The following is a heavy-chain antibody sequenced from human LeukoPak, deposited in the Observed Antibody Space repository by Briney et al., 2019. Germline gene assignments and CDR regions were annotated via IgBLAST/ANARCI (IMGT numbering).Heavy chain of an antibody. V-gene: IGHV3-20*04. D-gene: IGHD6-13*01. J-gene: IGHJ5*02. CDR2: VNWNGGST. CDR3: ARAVGGSSLGS. CDR1: GFTFDDYG. Sequence: GGSLRLSCAASGFTFDDYGMSWVRQAPGKGLGWVSGVNWNGGSTGYADSVKGRFTISGDNAKDSLYLQMNSLRAEDTALYYCARAVGGSSLGSWGQGTLVTVSS.